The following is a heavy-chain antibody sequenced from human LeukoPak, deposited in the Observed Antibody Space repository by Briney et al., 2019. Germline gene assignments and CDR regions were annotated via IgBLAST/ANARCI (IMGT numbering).Heavy chain of an antibody. CDR2: IWYDESQK. CDR3: ARDRGYSTRWNFGKDYYMDV. Sequence: GGSLRLSCAASGFTFSNYGMHWVRQAPGKGLEWVAVIWYDESQKYYADSVKGRFTLSRDNSKSTLYLQMNRLRAEDTAVYYCARDRGYSTRWNFGKDYYMDVWGKGTTVIVSS. J-gene: IGHJ6*03. D-gene: IGHD2-2*01. CDR1: GFTFSNYG. V-gene: IGHV3-33*01.